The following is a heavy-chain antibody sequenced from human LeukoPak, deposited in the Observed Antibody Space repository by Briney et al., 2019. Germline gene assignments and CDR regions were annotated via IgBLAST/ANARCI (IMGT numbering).Heavy chain of an antibody. V-gene: IGHV1-58*02. CDR2: IFVGSGNT. Sequence: ASVSVSCKASGFTFSSSTMQGVRQARGQRREWIGWIFVGSGNTNYGQRFQERVTISRDMSTSTAYMELSSLTSEDTAVFYCAADGPADLFDGSEDPPRDAFEIWGQGTMVTVSS. J-gene: IGHJ3*02. CDR3: AADGPADLFDGSEDPPRDAFEI. CDR1: GFTFSSST. D-gene: IGHD3-22*01.